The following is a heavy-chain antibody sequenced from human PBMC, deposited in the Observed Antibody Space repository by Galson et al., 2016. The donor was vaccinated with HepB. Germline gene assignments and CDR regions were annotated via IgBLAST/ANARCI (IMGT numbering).Heavy chain of an antibody. V-gene: IGHV3-23*01. CDR1: GFTFSNYA. J-gene: IGHJ5*02. CDR2: ISDSGVST. CDR3: ATVPGYSYGFGWFHP. Sequence: SLRLSCAASGFTFSNYALSWVRQALGKGLEWVADISDSGVSTNYADPAKGRFTISRDNAKNTLYLQMNNLRAEDTAVYYCATVPGYSYGFGWFHPWGQGTLVTVSS. D-gene: IGHD5-18*01.